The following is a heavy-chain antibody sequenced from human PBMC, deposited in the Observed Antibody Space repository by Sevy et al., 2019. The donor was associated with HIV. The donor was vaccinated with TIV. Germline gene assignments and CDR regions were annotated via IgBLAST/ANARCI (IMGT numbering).Heavy chain of an antibody. Sequence: SETLSLTCTVSGDSISSSGYYWSWIRQHPGEGLEWIGYILYSGNPYYNPSLKSRLIISLDTSKNQFSLKLSSVTAADTAVYYCARGQITTIGFDYWDQGTLVTVSS. D-gene: IGHD1-1*01. CDR1: GDSISSSGYY. CDR3: ARGQITTIGFDY. CDR2: ILYSGNP. V-gene: IGHV4-31*03. J-gene: IGHJ4*02.